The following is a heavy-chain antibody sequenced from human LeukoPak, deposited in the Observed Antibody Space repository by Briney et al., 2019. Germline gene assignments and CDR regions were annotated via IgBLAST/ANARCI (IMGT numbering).Heavy chain of an antibody. CDR2: IYYSGTT. Sequence: PSETLSLTCTVSGGSISSYYWSWIRQPPGKGLEWIGYIYYSGTTNYNPSLKSRVTISVDTSKNQFSLKLSSVTAADTAVYYCAITHGGPSFDYSGPRTLVTVSS. CDR3: AITHGGPSFDY. V-gene: IGHV4-59*08. CDR1: GGSISSYY. J-gene: IGHJ4*02. D-gene: IGHD1-14*01.